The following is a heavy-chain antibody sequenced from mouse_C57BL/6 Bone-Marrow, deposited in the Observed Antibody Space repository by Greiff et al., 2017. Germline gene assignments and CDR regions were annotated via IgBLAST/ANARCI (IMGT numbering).Heavy chain of an antibody. CDR3: ASLSTMITTGNAMDY. V-gene: IGHV5-17*01. CDR1: GFTFSDYG. J-gene: IGHJ4*01. Sequence: EVNLVESGGGLVKPGGSLKLSCAASGFTFSDYGMHWVRQAPEKGLEWVAYISSGSSTIYYAVTVKGRFTLSRDNAKNTLFLQMTRLRSEDTAMYYCASLSTMITTGNAMDYWGQGTSVTVSS. CDR2: ISSGSSTI. D-gene: IGHD2-4*01.